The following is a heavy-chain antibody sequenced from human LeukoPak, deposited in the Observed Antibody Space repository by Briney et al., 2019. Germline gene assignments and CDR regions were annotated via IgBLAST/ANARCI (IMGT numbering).Heavy chain of an antibody. V-gene: IGHV3-23*01. J-gene: IGHJ6*03. Sequence: GGSLRLSCAASGITFTSHAMSWVRQAPGKGLEWVSLICGSGGHTYYGDSVKGRFTISRDNSKSTLYLQMNSLRAEDTAVYYCAKGGVATMRDGYNYYYYYMEVWGRGTTVTVSS. CDR1: GITFTSHA. CDR2: ICGSGGHT. D-gene: IGHD5-24*01. CDR3: AKGGVATMRDGYNYYYYYMEV.